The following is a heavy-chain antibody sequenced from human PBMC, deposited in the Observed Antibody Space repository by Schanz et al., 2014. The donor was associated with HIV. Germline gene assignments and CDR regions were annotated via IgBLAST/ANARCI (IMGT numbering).Heavy chain of an antibody. V-gene: IGHV4-31*03. Sequence: QVQLQESGPGLVKPSQTLSLTCTVSGGSISSGGYYWSWIRQHPGKGLEWIGYIYYSGSTYYNPSLKSRFTISVDTSKNQFSLKLRSVTAADTAVYYCAREGMEQMVNILDVWGQGTRVNVSS. CDR1: GGSISSGGYY. D-gene: IGHD6-13*01. CDR3: AREGMEQMVNILDV. J-gene: IGHJ6*02. CDR2: IYYSGST.